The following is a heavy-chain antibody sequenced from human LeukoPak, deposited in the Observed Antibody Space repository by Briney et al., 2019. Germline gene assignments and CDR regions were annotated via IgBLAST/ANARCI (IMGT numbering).Heavy chain of an antibody. V-gene: IGHV4-34*01. J-gene: IGHJ4*02. CDR1: GGSFSGYY. D-gene: IGHD3-3*01. Sequence: SETLSLTCAVYGGSFSGYYWGWIRQSPGKGLEWIGSIYYSGSTYYNPSLKSRVTISVDTSKNQFSLKLSSVTAADTAVYYCARGSIGFLEWEPFDYWGQGTLVTVSS. CDR3: ARGSIGFLEWEPFDY. CDR2: IYYSGST.